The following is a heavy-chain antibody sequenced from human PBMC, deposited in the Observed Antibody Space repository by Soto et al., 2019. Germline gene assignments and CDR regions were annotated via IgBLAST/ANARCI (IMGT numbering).Heavy chain of an antibody. V-gene: IGHV3-73*01. Sequence: PGGSLRLSCAASGFTFSGSAMHWVRQASGKGLEWVGRIRSKANSYATAYAASVKGRFTISADKSISTAYLQWSSLKASDTAMYYCARHPARYYYYGMDVWGQGTTVTVSS. CDR3: ARHPARYYYYGMDV. CDR1: GFTFSGSA. CDR2: IRSKANSYAT. J-gene: IGHJ6*02.